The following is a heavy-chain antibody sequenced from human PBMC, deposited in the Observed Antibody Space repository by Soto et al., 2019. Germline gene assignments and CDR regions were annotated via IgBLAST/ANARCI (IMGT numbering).Heavy chain of an antibody. CDR3: VRDGAKTLRDWCDP. CDR1: GASISGFY. CDR2: IYATGST. D-gene: IGHD1-26*01. Sequence: PSETLSLTRTVSGASISGFYWSWIRKFAGKGLEWMGRIYATGSTDYNPSLKSRVMMSVDTSKKQVSLKLRSVTAADTAVYYCVRDGAKTLRDWCDPWGQG. J-gene: IGHJ5*02. V-gene: IGHV4-4*07.